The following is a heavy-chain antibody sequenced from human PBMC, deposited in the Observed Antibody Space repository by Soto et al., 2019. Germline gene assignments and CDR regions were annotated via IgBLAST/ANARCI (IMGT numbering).Heavy chain of an antibody. D-gene: IGHD6-19*01. CDR1: GGSFSGYY. CDR3: ARGSPRIAVAGMPPDRIPNNDYYGMDV. V-gene: IGHV4-34*01. CDR2: INHSGST. Sequence: PSETLSLTCAVYGGSFSGYYWSWIRQPPGKGLEWIGEINHSGSTNCNPSLKSRVTISADTSKNQFSLNLNSVTAADTAVYYCARGSPRIAVAGMPPDRIPNNDYYGMDVWGQGTTVTVSS. J-gene: IGHJ6*02.